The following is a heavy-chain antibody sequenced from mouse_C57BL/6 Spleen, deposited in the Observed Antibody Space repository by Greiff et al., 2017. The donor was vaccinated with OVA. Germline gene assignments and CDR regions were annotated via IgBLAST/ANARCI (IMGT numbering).Heavy chain of an antibody. CDR3: TRRNYDGSSYGYFDV. CDR2: IDPETGGT. Sequence: VQGVESGAELVRPGASVTLSCKASGYTFTDYEMHWVKQTPVHGLEWIGAIDPETGGTAYNQKFKGKAILTADKSSSTAYMELRSLTSEDSAVYYCTRRNYDGSSYGYFDVWGTGTTVTVSS. V-gene: IGHV1-15*01. D-gene: IGHD1-1*01. J-gene: IGHJ1*03. CDR1: GYTFTDYE.